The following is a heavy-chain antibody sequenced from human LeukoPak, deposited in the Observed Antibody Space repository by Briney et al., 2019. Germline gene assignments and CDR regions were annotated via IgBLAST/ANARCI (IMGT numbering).Heavy chain of an antibody. D-gene: IGHD2-8*02. CDR2: IFPSGGEI. Sequence: GGSLRLSCAASGFTFSSYAMIWVRQPPGKGLEWVSSIFPSGGEIHYADSVRGRFTISRDNSKSTLSLQMNSLRAEDTAIYYCATYRQVLLPFESWGQGTLVTISS. V-gene: IGHV3-23*01. CDR1: GFTFSSYA. CDR3: ATYRQVLLPFES. J-gene: IGHJ4*02.